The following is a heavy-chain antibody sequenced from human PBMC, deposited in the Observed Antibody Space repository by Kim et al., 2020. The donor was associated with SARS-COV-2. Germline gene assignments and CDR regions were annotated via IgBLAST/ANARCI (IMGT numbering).Heavy chain of an antibody. CDR1: GLTFSGSA. CDR2: IRNKANNYAT. V-gene: IGHV3-73*01. Sequence: GGSLRLSCAASGLTFSGSAMHWVRQASGKGLEWVGRIRNKANNYATAFAASVKGRFTISRDDSKNMVYLQMNSLKTEDTAVYYCTRNYYDGRYYYGMDVWCQRTTVTVSS. D-gene: IGHD3-22*01. CDR3: TRNYYDGRYYYGMDV. J-gene: IGHJ6*02.